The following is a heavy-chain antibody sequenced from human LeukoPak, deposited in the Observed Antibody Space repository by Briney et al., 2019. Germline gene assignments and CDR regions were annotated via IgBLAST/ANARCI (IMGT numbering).Heavy chain of an antibody. CDR2: ISYDGSNK. J-gene: IGHJ6*03. D-gene: IGHD4-23*01. Sequence: PGGSLRLSCAASGFTFSSYAMHWVRQAPGKGLEWVAVISYDGSNKYYADSVKGRFTISRDNSKNTLYPQMNSLRSDDTAVYYCARAPLGADYGGNSGYYYYMDVWGKGTTVTVSS. CDR1: GFTFSSYA. V-gene: IGHV3-30*04. CDR3: ARAPLGADYGGNSGYYYYMDV.